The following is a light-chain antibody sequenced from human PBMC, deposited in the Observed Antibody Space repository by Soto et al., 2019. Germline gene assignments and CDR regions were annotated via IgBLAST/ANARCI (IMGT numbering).Light chain of an antibody. CDR1: QSISSY. CDR3: QHSYSTPALT. Sequence: DIQMTQSPSSLSASVGDRVTITCRASQSISSYLNWYQQKPGKAPKLLIYAASSLQSGVPSRFSCSGSGTDFTLTISSLQPEDFSTYYCQHSYSTPALTFGGGTKVEIK. CDR2: AAS. J-gene: IGKJ4*01. V-gene: IGKV1-39*01.